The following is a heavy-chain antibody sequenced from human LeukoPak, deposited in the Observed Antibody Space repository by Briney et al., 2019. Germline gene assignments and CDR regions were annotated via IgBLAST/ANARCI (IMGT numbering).Heavy chain of an antibody. CDR3: DGATYYYGSGSDFGDY. CDR2: IIPILGIA. D-gene: IGHD3-10*01. Sequence: SVKVSCKASGGTFSSYAISWVRQAPGQGLEWMGRIIPILGIANYAQKFQGRVTITADKSTSTAYMEMSSLRSEDTAVYYCDGATYYYGSGSDFGDYWGQGTLVTVSS. CDR1: GGTFSSYA. V-gene: IGHV1-69*04. J-gene: IGHJ4*02.